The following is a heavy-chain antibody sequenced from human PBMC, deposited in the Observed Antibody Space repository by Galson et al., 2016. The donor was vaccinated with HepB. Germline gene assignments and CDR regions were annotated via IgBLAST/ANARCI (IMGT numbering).Heavy chain of an antibody. J-gene: IGHJ1*01. CDR1: GFNFRACG. CDR2: IWYDGNKT. D-gene: IGHD3-10*01. Sequence: SLRLSCAASGFNFRACGMHWLRQAPGRGLEWVALIWYDGNKTYYADSVKGRFTISRDNSKIILYLQMNSLRAEDTAIYYCAKERDFYASRCFASYDVWGQGTLVTVSS. CDR3: AKERDFYASRCFASYDV. V-gene: IGHV3-33*06.